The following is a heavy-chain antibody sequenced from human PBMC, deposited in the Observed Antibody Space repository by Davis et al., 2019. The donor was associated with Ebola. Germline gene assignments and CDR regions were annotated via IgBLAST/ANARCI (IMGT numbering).Heavy chain of an antibody. CDR3: ARDPRTMIVVPDAFDI. CDR2: IKQDGSEK. D-gene: IGHD3-22*01. CDR1: GFTFSNAW. J-gene: IGHJ3*02. V-gene: IGHV3-7*01. Sequence: GESLKISCAASGFTFSNAWMSWVRQAPGKGLEWVANIKQDGSEKYYVDSVKGRFTISRDNAKNSLYLQMNSLRDEDTAVYYCARDPRTMIVVPDAFDIWGQGTMVTVSS.